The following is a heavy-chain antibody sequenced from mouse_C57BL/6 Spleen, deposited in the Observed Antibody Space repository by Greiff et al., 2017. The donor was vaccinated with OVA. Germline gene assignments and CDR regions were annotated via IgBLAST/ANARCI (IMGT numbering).Heavy chain of an antibody. Sequence: QVQLQQSGAELVRPGASVTLSCKASGYTFTDYEMHWVKQTPVHGLEWIGAIYPETGGTAYNQKFKGKAILTADKSSSTAYMELRSLTSEDSAVYSCTINWFDYWGQGTTLTVSS. D-gene: IGHD4-1*01. CDR3: TINWFDY. V-gene: IGHV1-15*01. CDR2: IYPETGGT. CDR1: GYTFTDYE. J-gene: IGHJ2*01.